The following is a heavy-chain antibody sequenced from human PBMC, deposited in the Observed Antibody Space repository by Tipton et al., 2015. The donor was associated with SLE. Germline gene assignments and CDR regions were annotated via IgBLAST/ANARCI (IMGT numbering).Heavy chain of an antibody. D-gene: IGHD3-9*01. Sequence: SLRLSCAASGFTFSSYWMSWVRQAPGKGLEWVANINQDESEKFYVDSVKGRFTISRDNAKNSLYLQMSSLRAEDTAVYYCARLDWGSVDYWGQGTLVTVSS. V-gene: IGHV3-7*01. CDR2: INQDESEK. CDR3: ARLDWGSVDY. CDR1: GFTFSSYW. J-gene: IGHJ4*02.